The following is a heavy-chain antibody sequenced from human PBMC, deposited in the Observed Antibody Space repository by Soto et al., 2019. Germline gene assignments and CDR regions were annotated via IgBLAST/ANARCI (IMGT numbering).Heavy chain of an antibody. CDR1: GFTFSSYA. D-gene: IGHD5-12*01. CDR2: ISGSGGST. J-gene: IGHJ4*02. Sequence: EVQLLESGGGLVQPGGSLRLSCAASGFTFSSYAMSWVRQAPGKGLEWVSAISGSGGSTYYADSVKGRFTISRDNSKDPRYLQMDSLRSEDAGVYDCAKGVGYSGYDYVGYWGQGTLVTVSS. CDR3: AKGVGYSGYDYVGY. V-gene: IGHV3-23*01.